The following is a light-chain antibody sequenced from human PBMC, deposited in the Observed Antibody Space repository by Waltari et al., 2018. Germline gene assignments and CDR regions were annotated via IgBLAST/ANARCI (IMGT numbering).Light chain of an antibody. CDR1: EDITHY. J-gene: IGKJ5*01. CDR3: QQYHDLPT. Sequence: DIQMTQSPSSLSASVGDRVTITCQATEDITHYLNWYQQKPGKAPKRLIYEASNLETGVPSRFSGSGSGTDFTIAISGLQPEDVATYYCQQYHDLPTFGQGTRLEIK. V-gene: IGKV1-33*01. CDR2: EAS.